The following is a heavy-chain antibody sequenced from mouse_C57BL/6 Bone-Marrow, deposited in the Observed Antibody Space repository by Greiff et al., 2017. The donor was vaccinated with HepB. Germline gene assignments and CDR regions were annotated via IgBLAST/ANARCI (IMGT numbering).Heavy chain of an antibody. V-gene: IGHV5-4*03. CDR3: ARGTY. CDR2: ISDGGSYT. Sequence: EVKLQESGGGLVKPGGSLKLSCAASGFTFSSYAMSWVRQTPEKRLEWVATISDGGSYTYYPDNVKGRFTISRDNAKNNLYLQMSHLKSEDTAMYYCARGTYWGKGTTLTVSS. CDR1: GFTFSSYA. J-gene: IGHJ2*01.